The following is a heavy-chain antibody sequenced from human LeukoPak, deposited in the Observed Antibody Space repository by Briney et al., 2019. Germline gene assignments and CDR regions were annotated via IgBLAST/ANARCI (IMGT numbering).Heavy chain of an antibody. D-gene: IGHD2-8*01. Sequence: GGSLRLSCAASGVTFSSYAMSWVRQAPGTGLEWVSTISGNGGSTYYADSVRGRFTISRDNSKNTLYLQMNSLRAEDTAVYYCAKPGYCTNGVCYNGGEFDYWGQGTLVTVSS. J-gene: IGHJ4*02. CDR1: GVTFSSYA. V-gene: IGHV3-23*01. CDR3: AKPGYCTNGVCYNGGEFDY. CDR2: ISGNGGST.